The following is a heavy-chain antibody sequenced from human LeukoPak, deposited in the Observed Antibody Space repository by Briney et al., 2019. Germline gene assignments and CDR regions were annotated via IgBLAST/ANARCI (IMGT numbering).Heavy chain of an antibody. CDR1: GYTFTSHG. Sequence: ASVKVSCKASGYTFTSHGISWVRQAPGQGREWMGWINPNRGGTNYAQKFQGRVTMTRDTSISAAYMELSRLRSDDTAVYYCARDRREVHYYGSGTFKFGENYFDYWGQGTLVTVSS. CDR2: INPNRGGT. V-gene: IGHV1-2*02. CDR3: ARDRREVHYYGSGTFKFGENYFDY. D-gene: IGHD3-10*01. J-gene: IGHJ4*02.